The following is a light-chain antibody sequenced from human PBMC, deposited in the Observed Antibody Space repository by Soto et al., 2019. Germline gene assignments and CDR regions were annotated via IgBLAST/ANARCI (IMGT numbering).Light chain of an antibody. CDR3: QQRSNWPLT. V-gene: IGKV3-11*01. J-gene: IGKJ4*01. CDR1: HSGNNY. Sequence: EMVWTQSPATLSLSPGQRATLACRASHSGNNYLACYQQKPGQAPRLLIYDASNSATGIPARFSGGGSGTDFTLTISSLEPEDFAVYYCQQRSNWPLTFGGGTKVEI. CDR2: DAS.